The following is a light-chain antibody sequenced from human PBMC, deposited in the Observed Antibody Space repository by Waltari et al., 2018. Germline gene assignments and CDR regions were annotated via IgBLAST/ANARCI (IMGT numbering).Light chain of an antibody. J-gene: IGKJ1*01. CDR2: GAS. CDR1: QSISTN. Sequence: EIVMTQSPTTLSASPGERVTLSCRASQSISTNLAWYQQKFGQAPSLLIYGASTTATGIPARFSGRGSGTEFTLTISSLQSEDFAVYYCQQYNDWPKTFGQGTTVEI. V-gene: IGKV3-15*01. CDR3: QQYNDWPKT.